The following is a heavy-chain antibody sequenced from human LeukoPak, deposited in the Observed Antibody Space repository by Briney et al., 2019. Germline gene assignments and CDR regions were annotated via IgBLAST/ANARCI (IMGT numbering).Heavy chain of an antibody. Sequence: SETLSLTCAVYGGSFSGYYWSWIRQPPGKGLEWIGEINHSGSTDYNPSLKSRVTISVDTSKNQFSLKLSSVTAADTAVYYCARGKGGFGELSYYYYYYMDVWGKGTTVTISS. CDR1: GGSFSGYY. D-gene: IGHD3-10*01. CDR3: ARGKGGFGELSYYYYYYMDV. V-gene: IGHV4-34*01. CDR2: INHSGST. J-gene: IGHJ6*03.